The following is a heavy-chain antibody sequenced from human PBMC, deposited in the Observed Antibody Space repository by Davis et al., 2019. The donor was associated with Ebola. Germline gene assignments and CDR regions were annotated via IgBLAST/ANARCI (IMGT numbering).Heavy chain of an antibody. Sequence: GESLKISCAASGFTFTSAWMSWVRQAPGKGLEWVGRIKSKISGGTINYAAPVKGRFTISRDDSKNTLYLQMNSLKTEDTAMYYCMSRGLISATDEAFDIWGQGTVVTVCS. CDR2: IKSKISGGTI. CDR3: MSRGLISATDEAFDI. D-gene: IGHD1-7*01. CDR1: GFTFTSAW. V-gene: IGHV3-15*05. J-gene: IGHJ3*02.